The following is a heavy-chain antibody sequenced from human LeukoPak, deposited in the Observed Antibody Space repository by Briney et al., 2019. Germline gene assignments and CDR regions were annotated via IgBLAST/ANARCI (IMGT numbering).Heavy chain of an antibody. CDR2: IWFDGSET. V-gene: IGHV3-33*03. Sequence: GGSLRLSCAASGFTFGDYAMHWVRQAPGKGLEWVAVIWFDGSETYYADSVMGRFTISRDKSKNTLFLQMNSLRADDTAVYYCAKDNMDTSSCLDYWGQGTLVTVSS. CDR3: AKDNMDTSSCLDY. D-gene: IGHD5-18*01. CDR1: GFTFGDYA. J-gene: IGHJ4*02.